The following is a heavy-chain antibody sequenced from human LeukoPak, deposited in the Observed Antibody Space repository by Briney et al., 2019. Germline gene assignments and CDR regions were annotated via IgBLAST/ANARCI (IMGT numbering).Heavy chain of an antibody. J-gene: IGHJ4*02. CDR1: GFTFSSYE. CDR2: ISSSGSTI. D-gene: IGHD5-18*01. V-gene: IGHV3-48*03. CDR3: ARVGYSYGLDYFDY. Sequence: PGGSLRLSCGASGFTFSSYEMNWVRQAPGKGLEWVSYISSSGSTIYYSDSVKGRFTISRDNAKSSLYLQMNSLRAEDTAVYYCARVGYSYGLDYFDYWGQGNLVTVSS.